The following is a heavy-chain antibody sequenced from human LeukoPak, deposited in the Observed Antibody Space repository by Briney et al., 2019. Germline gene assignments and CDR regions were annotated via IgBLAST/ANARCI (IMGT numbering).Heavy chain of an antibody. D-gene: IGHD1-26*01. J-gene: IGHJ4*02. V-gene: IGHV3-64D*09. CDR2: ISSDGGNT. Sequence: GGSLRLSCSASGFTFSTYAIHWVRQAPGKGLEYVSGISSDGGNTYNADSVKGRFTISRDNSKNTVNLQMSSLRAEDTAVYYCVKRSGLYFDYWGQGILVTVSS. CDR3: VKRSGLYFDY. CDR1: GFTFSTYA.